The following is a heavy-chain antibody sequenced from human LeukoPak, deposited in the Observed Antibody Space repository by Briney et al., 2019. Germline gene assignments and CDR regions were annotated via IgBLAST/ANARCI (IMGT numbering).Heavy chain of an antibody. V-gene: IGHV1-46*01. CDR1: GYTFTSYY. CDR3: ARDAGGPYINSSEWFDP. D-gene: IGHD6-6*01. J-gene: IGHJ5*02. CDR2: INPRGGST. Sequence: ASVKVSCKASGYTFTSYYMHWVRQAPGQGLEWMGTINPRGGSTSYALKFQGRVAMTRDMSTSTVYMELSSLRSEDTAVYYCARDAGGPYINSSEWFDPWGQGTLVTVSS.